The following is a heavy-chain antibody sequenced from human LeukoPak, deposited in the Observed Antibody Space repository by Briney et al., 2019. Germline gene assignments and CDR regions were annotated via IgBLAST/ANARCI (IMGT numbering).Heavy chain of an antibody. D-gene: IGHD7-27*01. CDR1: GYSFTNYD. Sequence: ASVKVSCKASGYSFTNYDINWVRQATGHGLEWMGWMNPNSGTVGYAQKFQGRVTMTRNASISAAYMELSSLTSEDAAVYYCARGASDYWGENYFDYWGQGSLVTVSS. V-gene: IGHV1-8*01. CDR2: MNPNSGTV. J-gene: IGHJ4*02. CDR3: ARGASDYWGENYFDY.